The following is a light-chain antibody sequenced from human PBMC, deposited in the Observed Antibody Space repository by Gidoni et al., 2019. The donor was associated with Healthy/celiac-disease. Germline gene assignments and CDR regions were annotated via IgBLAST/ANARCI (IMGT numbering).Light chain of an antibody. J-gene: IGKJ1*01. V-gene: IGKV3-20*01. CDR3: QQYGSSPT. Sequence: MVLTQSPGTLSLSPGERATLSCRASQSVSSSYLSWYQQKPGQAPRLLIYGASSRATGIPDRFSGRGSGTDFPLTISRLAPEDVAVYYCQQYGSSPTFGQGTKVEIK. CDR1: QSVSSSY. CDR2: GAS.